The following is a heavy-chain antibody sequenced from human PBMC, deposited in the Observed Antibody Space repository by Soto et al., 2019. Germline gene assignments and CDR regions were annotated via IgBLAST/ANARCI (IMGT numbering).Heavy chain of an antibody. CDR1: GGSVTSNEDY. Sequence: PSETLSLTCTVSGGSVTSNEDYWTWIRQSPGKGLEWIGYISNSGSTGYNPSLKTRLSMTVDRSKNQFTLRLTSVTAADTAVYYCARENYDDTGAPFLDHWGQGTLVTVSS. J-gene: IGHJ4*02. V-gene: IGHV4-30-4*01. CDR3: ARENYDDTGAPFLDH. D-gene: IGHD3-22*01. CDR2: ISNSGST.